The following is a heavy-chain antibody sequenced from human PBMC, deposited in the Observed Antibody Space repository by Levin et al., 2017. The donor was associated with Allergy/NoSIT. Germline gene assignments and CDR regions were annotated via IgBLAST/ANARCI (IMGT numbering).Heavy chain of an antibody. V-gene: IGHV3-23*01. J-gene: IGHJ4*02. Sequence: GGSLRLSCAASGFPFSSYAMTWVRQAPGKGLEWVSDISQSGTGTYHADSVKGRFTISRDNSKNTLYLQMNSLRVEDTAVYYCARDLGNWKRNYFDYWGQGTLVTVSS. CDR2: ISQSGTGT. D-gene: IGHD3-16*01. CDR1: GFPFSSYA. CDR3: ARDLGNWKRNYFDY.